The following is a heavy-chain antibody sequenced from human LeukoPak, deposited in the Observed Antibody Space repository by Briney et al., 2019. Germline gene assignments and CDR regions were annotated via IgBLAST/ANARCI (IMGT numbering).Heavy chain of an antibody. CDR1: GFAFSTYC. V-gene: IGHV3-74*01. CDR2: INTDGSST. Sequence: PGGSLRLSCAASGFAFSTYCMHWVRQAPGKGLVWVSRINTDGSSTSYADSVKGRFTISRDNAKNTVYLQMNSLRAEDTAVYYCARGGSGYSVSCWGQGTLVTVSS. D-gene: IGHD3-22*01. CDR3: ARGGSGYSVSC. J-gene: IGHJ4*02.